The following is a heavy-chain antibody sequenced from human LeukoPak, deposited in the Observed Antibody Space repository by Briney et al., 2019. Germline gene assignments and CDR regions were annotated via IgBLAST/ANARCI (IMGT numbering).Heavy chain of an antibody. CDR1: GFTVDSNY. D-gene: IGHD5-18*01. J-gene: IGHJ4*02. V-gene: IGHV3-11*01. Sequence: GGSLRLSCAASGFTVDSNYLSWIRQAPGKGLEWISYISNSGSTIYYADSVKGRFTISRDNAKNSLYLQMNDLRAEDTAVYYCGSGYYFDYWGQGTLVTVSS. CDR3: GSGYYFDY. CDR2: ISNSGSTI.